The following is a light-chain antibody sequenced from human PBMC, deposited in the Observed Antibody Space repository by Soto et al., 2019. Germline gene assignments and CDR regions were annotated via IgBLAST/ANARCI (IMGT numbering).Light chain of an antibody. CDR1: SSDVGTYNL. V-gene: IGLV2-23*01. CDR2: EAT. Sequence: QSALTQPASVSGSHGQSITISCTGTSSDVGTYNLVSWFQQHPGKAPKLMIYEATTRPSGVSNRFSGSKSGNTASLIISGLQAEDETDYYCCSYAGSGTYVFGTGTKLTVL. J-gene: IGLJ1*01. CDR3: CSYAGSGTYV.